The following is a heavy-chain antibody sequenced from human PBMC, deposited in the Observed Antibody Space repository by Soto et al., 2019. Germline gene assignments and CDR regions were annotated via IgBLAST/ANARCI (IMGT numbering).Heavy chain of an antibody. D-gene: IGHD2-15*01. Sequence: SVKVSCKASVCTFRSYRINLLRQAPGQCLERMGWMDADSGRAVYAQKFQGRATLATSTCTYTVYMEMRSVEPEDSVGYYCAWRRHSRGGSCYYVLDNWGQGTLVPVS. CDR1: VCTFRSYR. CDR2: MDADSGRA. CDR3: AWRRHSRGGSCYYVLDN. J-gene: IGHJ4*02. V-gene: IGHV1-8*02.